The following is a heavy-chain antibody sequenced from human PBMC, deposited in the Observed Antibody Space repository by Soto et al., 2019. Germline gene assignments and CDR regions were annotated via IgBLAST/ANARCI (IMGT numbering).Heavy chain of an antibody. CDR3: ARVWGALAPIAGWFGP. D-gene: IGHD3-16*01. Sequence: QVQLQESGPGLVKPSGTLSLTCAVSNGSITSGNWWSWVRQPPGKGLEWVGDIYQTGSTNYNPSLRSRVIISVDKSKKSFSLSLSSVTAADTAVYFCARVWGALAPIAGWFGPWGRGILVTVSS. CDR2: IYQTGST. J-gene: IGHJ5*02. V-gene: IGHV4-4*02. CDR1: NGSITSGNW.